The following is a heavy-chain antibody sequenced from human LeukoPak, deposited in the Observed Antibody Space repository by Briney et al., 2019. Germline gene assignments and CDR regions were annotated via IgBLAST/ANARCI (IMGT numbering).Heavy chain of an antibody. CDR1: GFTLSDYW. D-gene: IGHD5-18*01. V-gene: IGHV3-74*01. Sequence: RGSLRLSCAASGFTLSDYWVHRFRQDPGKGLVWVSVINGDGTVTAYADSVKGRFTVSRDNAKNSLYLQMNSLRAEDTAVYYCAREAGIPPSTQQWPTSVDYWGQGTLATVAS. CDR2: INGDGTVT. CDR3: AREAGIPPSTQQWPTSVDY. J-gene: IGHJ4*02.